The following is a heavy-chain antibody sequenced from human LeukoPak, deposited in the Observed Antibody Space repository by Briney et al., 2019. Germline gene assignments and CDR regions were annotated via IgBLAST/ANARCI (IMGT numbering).Heavy chain of an antibody. D-gene: IGHD2-21*02. CDR2: ISWNSGSI. CDR1: GFTFYDYA. CDR3: AKVTSATAPFDY. J-gene: IGHJ4*02. V-gene: IGHV3-9*01. Sequence: GRSLRLSCAASGFTFYDYAMHWVRQAPGKGLEWVSGISWNSGSIGYADSVKGRFTISRDNAKNSLYLQMNSLRAEDTALYYCAKVTSATAPFDYWGQGTLVTVSS.